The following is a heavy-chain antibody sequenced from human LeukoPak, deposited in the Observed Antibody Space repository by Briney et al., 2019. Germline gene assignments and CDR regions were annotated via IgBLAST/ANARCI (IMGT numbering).Heavy chain of an antibody. CDR3: TTGPTEYYDFWSGTSEYYYYGMDV. V-gene: IGHV3-15*01. CDR2: IKSKTDRETT. CDR1: GFTFSNAW. J-gene: IGHJ6*02. Sequence: PGGSLRLSCAASGFTFSNAWVSWVRQAPGKGLEWVGRIKSKTDRETTDYAAPVKGRFTTSRDDSKNTLYLQMNSLKTEDTAVYYCTTGPTEYYDFWSGTSEYYYYGMDVWGQGTTVTVSS. D-gene: IGHD3-3*01.